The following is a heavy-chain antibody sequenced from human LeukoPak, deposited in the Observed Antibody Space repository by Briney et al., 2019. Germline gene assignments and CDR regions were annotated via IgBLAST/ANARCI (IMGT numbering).Heavy chain of an antibody. Sequence: PSATLSLICTVSGHSIGAGFVWGWIRQSPGKGLEWIGNIFHNGNTYYNPSLTGRVTLSPDTSRNQFSLALPSVTAADTAVYFCARRGSITGWSFDYWGLGFLVTVSS. CDR1: GHSIGAGFV. D-gene: IGHD1-14*01. CDR3: ARRGSITGWSFDY. V-gene: IGHV4-38-2*02. J-gene: IGHJ4*02. CDR2: IFHNGNT.